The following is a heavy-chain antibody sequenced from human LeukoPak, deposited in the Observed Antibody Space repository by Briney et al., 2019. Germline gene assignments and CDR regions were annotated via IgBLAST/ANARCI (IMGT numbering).Heavy chain of an antibody. V-gene: IGHV3-30*02. Sequence: GGSLRLSCAASGFIFSTYGMYWVRQAPGKGLEWVAFIRHDGSIKNYADSVKGRSTISRDNSKNTLYLQMNGLRAEDTAVYYCAKDSLADIDYWGQGTLVTVSS. D-gene: IGHD3-16*01. CDR1: GFIFSTYG. J-gene: IGHJ4*02. CDR3: AKDSLADIDY. CDR2: IRHDGSIK.